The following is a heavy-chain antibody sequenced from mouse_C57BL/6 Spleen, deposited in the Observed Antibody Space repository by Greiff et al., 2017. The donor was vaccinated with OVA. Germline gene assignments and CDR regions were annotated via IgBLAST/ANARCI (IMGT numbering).Heavy chain of an antibody. CDR2: INPSTGGT. J-gene: IGHJ3*01. CDR1: GYSFTGYY. V-gene: IGHV1-42*01. Sequence: VQLQQSGPELVKPGASVKISCKASGYSFTGYYMNWVKQSPEKSLEWIGEINPSTGGTTYNQKFKAKATLTVDKSSSTAYMQLKSLTSEDSAVYYYAREGGYGNPFAYWGQGTLVTVSA. CDR3: AREGGYGNPFAY. D-gene: IGHD2-1*01.